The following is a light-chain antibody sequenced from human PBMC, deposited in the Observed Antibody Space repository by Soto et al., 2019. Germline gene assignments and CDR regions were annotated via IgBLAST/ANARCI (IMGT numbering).Light chain of an antibody. CDR1: QSVLYSSNNKNY. V-gene: IGKV4-1*01. Sequence: DIVMTQSPDSLAVSLGERATINCKSSQSVLYSSNNKNYLSWYQQKPGQPPKLLIYWASIRESGVPDRFSGSGSGTYFNLTISSLQAEDVAVYYCQQYYNSPSITFGQGPRLEIK. CDR3: QQYYNSPSIT. CDR2: WAS. J-gene: IGKJ5*01.